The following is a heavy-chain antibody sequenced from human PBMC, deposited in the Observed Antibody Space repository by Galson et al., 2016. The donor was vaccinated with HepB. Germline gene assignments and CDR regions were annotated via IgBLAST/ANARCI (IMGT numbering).Heavy chain of an antibody. D-gene: IGHD2-21*02. CDR1: GFTFSTYS. J-gene: IGHJ4*02. CDR3: ARAEDCFGDCPQKYYLDS. Sequence: SLRLSCAASGFTFSTYSMNWVRLAPGKGLEWVSSTDSTSRYIYYADSVRGRFTISRDNAQKSLCLQTNSLRAEDTAVYYCARAEDCFGDCPQKYYLDSWGRGTLVTVSS. CDR2: TDSTSRYI. V-gene: IGHV3-21*04.